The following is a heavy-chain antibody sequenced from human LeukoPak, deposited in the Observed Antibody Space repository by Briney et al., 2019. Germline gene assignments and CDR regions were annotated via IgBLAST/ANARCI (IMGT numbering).Heavy chain of an antibody. D-gene: IGHD3-16*01. Sequence: SSVKVSCKASGGTFSSYATSWVRQAPGQGLEWMGRIIPIFGTANYAQKFQGRVTITTDESTSTAYMELSSLRSEDTAVYYCAREGGLGPVFDYWGQGTLVTVSS. CDR2: IIPIFGTA. CDR1: GGTFSSYA. V-gene: IGHV1-69*05. CDR3: AREGGLGPVFDY. J-gene: IGHJ4*02.